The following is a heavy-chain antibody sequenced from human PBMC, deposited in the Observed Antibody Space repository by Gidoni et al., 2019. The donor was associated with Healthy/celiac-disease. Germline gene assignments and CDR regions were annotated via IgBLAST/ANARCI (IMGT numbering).Heavy chain of an antibody. J-gene: IGHJ4*02. V-gene: IGHV3-23*01. Sequence: EVQLFESGGGLVQPGGSLRLSCADSGFTFSSYAMSWVRQAPGKGLEWVSAISGSGGSTYYADSVKGRFTISRDNSKNTLYLQMNSLRAEDTAVYYCAKDPGLGLRRGYYFDYWGQGTLVTVSS. D-gene: IGHD1-7*01. CDR2: ISGSGGST. CDR3: AKDPGLGLRRGYYFDY. CDR1: GFTFSSYA.